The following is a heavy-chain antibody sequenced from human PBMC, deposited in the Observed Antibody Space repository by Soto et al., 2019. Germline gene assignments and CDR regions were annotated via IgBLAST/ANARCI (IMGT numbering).Heavy chain of an antibody. J-gene: IGHJ4*02. CDR1: GFTFSSYD. Sequence: GGSLRLSCAASGFTFSSYDMGWVRQAPGKGLQWVSTISGDTVNTYYEDSVKGRFTISRDNSKNTLYLQMNSLRAEDTAVYYCAKGQSPLTYYYDSSGYLGPYWGQGTLVTVSS. D-gene: IGHD3-22*01. V-gene: IGHV3-23*01. CDR2: ISGDTVNT. CDR3: AKGQSPLTYYYDSSGYLGPY.